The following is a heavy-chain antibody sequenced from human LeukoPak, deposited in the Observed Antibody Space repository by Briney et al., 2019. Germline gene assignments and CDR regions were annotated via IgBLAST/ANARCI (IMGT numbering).Heavy chain of an antibody. V-gene: IGHV4-31*03. J-gene: IGHJ4*02. D-gene: IGHD2-2*01. CDR2: IYYSGST. Sequence: PSETLSLTCTVSGGSISSGGYYWSWIRQHPGKGLEWIGYIYYSGSTYYNPSLKSRVTISVDTSKNQFSLKLSSVTAADTAVYYCARASYCSSTSCREGFDYWGQGTLVTVSS. CDR3: ARASYCSSTSCREGFDY. CDR1: GGSISSGGYY.